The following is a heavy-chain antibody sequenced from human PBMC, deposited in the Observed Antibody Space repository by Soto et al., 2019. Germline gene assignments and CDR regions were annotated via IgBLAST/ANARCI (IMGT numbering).Heavy chain of an antibody. CDR2: INHSGST. Sequence: SETLSLTCAVYGGSFSGYYWSWIRQPPGKGLEWIGEINHSGSTNYNPSLKSRVTISVDTSKNQFSLKLSSVTAADTAVYYCARGAYQKYSSSWYLVPGLPDYWGQGTLVTVSS. D-gene: IGHD6-13*01. CDR1: GGSFSGYY. J-gene: IGHJ4*02. CDR3: ARGAYQKYSSSWYLVPGLPDY. V-gene: IGHV4-34*01.